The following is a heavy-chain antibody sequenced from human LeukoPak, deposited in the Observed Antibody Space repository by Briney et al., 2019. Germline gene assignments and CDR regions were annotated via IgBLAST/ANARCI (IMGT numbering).Heavy chain of an antibody. J-gene: IGHJ3*02. D-gene: IGHD2-8*01. CDR2: ISGSGGST. CDR1: GFTFSSYA. V-gene: IGHV3-23*01. Sequence: PGGSLRLSCAASGFTFSSYAMSWVRQAPGKGLEWVSAISGSGGSTYYADSVKGRFTISRDNSKNTLYLQMNSLRAEDTAVYYCAKVWTNGVCYRCAFDIWGQGTMVTVSS. CDR3: AKVWTNGVCYRCAFDI.